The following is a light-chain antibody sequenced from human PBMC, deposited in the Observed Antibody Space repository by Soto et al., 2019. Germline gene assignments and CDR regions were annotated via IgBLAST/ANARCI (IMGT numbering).Light chain of an antibody. J-gene: IGKJ2*01. V-gene: IGKV3-20*01. CDR1: QSVSSDY. Sequence: EIVLTQSPGTLSLSPGERATLSCRASQSVSSDYLGWYQQKPGQAPRLLIYGASGRATDIPDRFSGSGSGTDFTLTISRLEPEDFAVYYCQEFGRSPYSFGQGTKLEIK. CDR3: QEFGRSPYS. CDR2: GAS.